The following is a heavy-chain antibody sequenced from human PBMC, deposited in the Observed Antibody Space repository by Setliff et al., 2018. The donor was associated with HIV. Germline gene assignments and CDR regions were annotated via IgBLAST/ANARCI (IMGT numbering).Heavy chain of an antibody. D-gene: IGHD3-22*01. CDR3: ASRPYSYDYSGRVFDF. V-gene: IGHV4-61*09. J-gene: IGHJ4*02. CDR1: GGSINIGSFY. Sequence: PSETLSLTCTVSGGSINIGSFYWSWIRQPAGKGPEWLGHVYTSGNTYYDPSLASRVAISLDRSKNQFSLKLDSVTAADTALYYCASRPYSYDYSGRVFDFWGQGALVTVSS. CDR2: VYTSGNT.